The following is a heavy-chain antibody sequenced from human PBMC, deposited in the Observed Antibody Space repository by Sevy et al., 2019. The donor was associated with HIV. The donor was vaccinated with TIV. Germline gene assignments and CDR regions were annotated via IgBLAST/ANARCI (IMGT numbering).Heavy chain of an antibody. CDR1: GFTFSKYS. CDR3: AREGCTKPHDY. Sequence: GGSLRLSCAASGFTFSKYSMSWVRQPPGKGLEWVSTLSFGCGEINYAVSVKGRFTSSRDNSKSSVYLQMNNLGPEDTAVYYCAREGCTKPHDYWGQGTLVTVSS. J-gene: IGHJ4*02. CDR2: LSFGCGEI. D-gene: IGHD2-8*01. V-gene: IGHV3-23*01.